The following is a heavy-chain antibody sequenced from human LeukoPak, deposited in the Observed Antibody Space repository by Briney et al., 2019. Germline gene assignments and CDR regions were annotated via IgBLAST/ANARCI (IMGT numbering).Heavy chain of an antibody. CDR1: GFTFSGSA. D-gene: IGHD3-3*01. V-gene: IGHV3-73*01. CDR2: IRSKANSYAT. J-gene: IGHJ4*02. CDR3: TTTYYDFWSGYPTD. Sequence: PGGSLRLSCAASGFTFSGSAMHWVCQASGKGLEWVGRIRSKANSYATAYAASVKGRFTISRDDSKNTAYLQMNSLKTEDTAVYYCTTTYYDFWSGYPTDWGQGTLVTVSS.